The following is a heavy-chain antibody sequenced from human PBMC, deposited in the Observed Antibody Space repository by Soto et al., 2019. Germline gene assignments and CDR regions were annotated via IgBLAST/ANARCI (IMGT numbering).Heavy chain of an antibody. CDR1: GGSISSGGYY. V-gene: IGHV4-31*03. D-gene: IGHD2-15*01. J-gene: IGHJ6*03. Sequence: SETLSLTCTVSGGSISSGGYYWSWIRQHPGKGLEWIGYIYYSGSTYYNPSLKSRVTISIDTSKNQFSLKLSSVTAADTAVYYCAREWGLAHYYYYMDVWGKGTTVTVSS. CDR3: AREWGLAHYYYYMDV. CDR2: IYYSGST.